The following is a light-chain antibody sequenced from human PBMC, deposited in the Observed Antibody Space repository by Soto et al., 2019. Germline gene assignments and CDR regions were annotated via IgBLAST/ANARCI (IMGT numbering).Light chain of an antibody. V-gene: IGKV3-20*01. CDR1: QSVGNNY. CDR2: DAS. J-gene: IGKJ4*01. Sequence: EIVLTQSPGTLSLSPGERATLSCRASQSVGNNYLVWYQQKPGQAPRFLMYDASTRATGIPDRFSGSGSGTDFNLTIRRLEPEDFAIDYCQQYDSFPLTFGGGTEVEIK. CDR3: QQYDSFPLT.